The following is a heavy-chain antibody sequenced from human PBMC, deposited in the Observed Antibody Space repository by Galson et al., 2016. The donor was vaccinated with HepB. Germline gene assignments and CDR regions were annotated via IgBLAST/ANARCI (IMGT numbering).Heavy chain of an antibody. CDR3: AKKWVVEGVTDYFDA. CDR2: ISGSSDST. CDR1: GFSFSSYA. J-gene: IGHJ5*02. D-gene: IGHD2-15*01. Sequence: SLRLSCAASGFSFSSYAMTWVRQTPGKGLEWVVSISGSSDSTTYADSVKGRFTISRDNSKNTLYLQMSSLTAEDTAIYYCAKKWVVEGVTDYFDAWGQGTLVTVSS. V-gene: IGHV3-23*01.